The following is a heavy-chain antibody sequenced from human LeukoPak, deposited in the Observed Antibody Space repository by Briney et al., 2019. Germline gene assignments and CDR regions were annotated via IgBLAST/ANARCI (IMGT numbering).Heavy chain of an antibody. CDR3: AGHERYSSYYYYYYGMDV. CDR1: SGSISNYY. D-gene: IGHD1-26*01. V-gene: IGHV4-59*01. J-gene: IGHJ6*02. CDR2: IYYSGST. Sequence: SETLSLTCTVSSGSISNYYWSWIRQPPGKGLEWIGYIYYSGSTNYNPSLKSRVTISVDTSKNQFSLKLSSVTAGDTAVYYCAGHERYSSYYYYYYGMDVWGQGTTVTVSS.